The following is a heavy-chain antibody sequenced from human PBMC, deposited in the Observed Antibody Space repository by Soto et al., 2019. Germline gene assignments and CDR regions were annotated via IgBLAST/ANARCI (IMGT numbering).Heavy chain of an antibody. CDR2: IYGGGTT. CDR1: GFTVSSKY. CDR3: VQAICWPGVNF. Sequence: EVQLVESGGGLIQPGGSLRLSCAASGFTVSSKYMTWVRQAPGKGLEWVSFIYGGGTTYYADSVKGRFTISRDNSKNTFYLQMNSLRAEDTAVYYCVQAICWPGVNFCGQATLVTVSP. J-gene: IGHJ4*02. D-gene: IGHD2-21*01. V-gene: IGHV3-53*01.